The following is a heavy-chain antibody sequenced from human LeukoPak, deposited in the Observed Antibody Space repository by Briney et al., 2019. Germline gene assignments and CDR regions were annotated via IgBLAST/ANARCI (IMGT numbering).Heavy chain of an antibody. Sequence: ASVKVSCKASGYPFTTYLIHWVRQAPGQGLEWLGEINTSSGGTNYAPKFQGRVTTTRDTSTSTVYMELSSLTSEDTAVYLCARDPANGRPDSFDIWGQGTMVTVSS. J-gene: IGHJ3*02. D-gene: IGHD1-26*01. V-gene: IGHV1-46*01. CDR2: INTSSGGT. CDR3: ARDPANGRPDSFDI. CDR1: GYPFTTYL.